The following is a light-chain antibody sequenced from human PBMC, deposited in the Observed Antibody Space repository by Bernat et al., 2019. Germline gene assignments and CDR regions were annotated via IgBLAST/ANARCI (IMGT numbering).Light chain of an antibody. CDR2: GTS. CDR3: QLYGNSPPAYT. CDR1: QTISTSH. J-gene: IGKJ2*01. Sequence: EIVLTQSPRTLSLSPGDRVTLSCRASQTISTSHLVWYQQKPGQAPRLLIYGTSSRATGIPDRFSGSGSGTDFTLIISRLEPEDFAVYYCQLYGNSPPAYTFGQGTKLEIQ. V-gene: IGKV3-20*01.